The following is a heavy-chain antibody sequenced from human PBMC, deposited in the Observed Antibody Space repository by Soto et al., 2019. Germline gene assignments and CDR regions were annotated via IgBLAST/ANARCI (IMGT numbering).Heavy chain of an antibody. CDR2: ISGSGGRT. V-gene: IGHV3-23*01. CDR3: AKDQTGYCSSTRAG. D-gene: IGHD2-2*01. Sequence: EVQLLESGGGLVQPGGSLRLSCAASGFTFSSYAMSWVRQAPGKGLQWVSAISGSGGRTYYADSVKGRFTISRDNSKNTLYLLMNSLRAEDTAVYYCAKDQTGYCSSTRAGWGQGTLVTVSS. CDR1: GFTFSSYA. J-gene: IGHJ4*02.